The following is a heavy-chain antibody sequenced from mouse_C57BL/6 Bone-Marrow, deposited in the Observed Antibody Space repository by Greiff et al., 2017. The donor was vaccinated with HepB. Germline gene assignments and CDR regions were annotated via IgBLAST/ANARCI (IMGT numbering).Heavy chain of an antibody. CDR3: TFYGSSFDY. CDR1: GFNIKDDY. CDR2: IDPENGDT. V-gene: IGHV14-4*01. Sequence: EVHLVESGAELVRPGASVKLSCTASGFNIKDDYMHWVKQRPEQGLEWIGWIDPENGDTEYASKFQGKATITADTSSNTAYLQLSSLTSEDTAVYYCTFYGSSFDYWGQGTTLTVSS. J-gene: IGHJ2*01. D-gene: IGHD1-1*01.